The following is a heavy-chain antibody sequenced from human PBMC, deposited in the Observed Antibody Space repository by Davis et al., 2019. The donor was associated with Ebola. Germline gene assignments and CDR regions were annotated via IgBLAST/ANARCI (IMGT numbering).Heavy chain of an antibody. D-gene: IGHD1-26*01. V-gene: IGHV3-21*01. CDR2: ISSSSSYI. CDR1: GFTFSSYS. Sequence: PGGSLRLSCAASGFTFSSYSMNWVRQAPGKGLEWVSSISSSSSYIYYADSVKGRFTISRDNAKNLLYLQMNSMRAEDKDVYYCARESGSYNAFDIWGQGTMVTVSS. J-gene: IGHJ3*02. CDR3: ARESGSYNAFDI.